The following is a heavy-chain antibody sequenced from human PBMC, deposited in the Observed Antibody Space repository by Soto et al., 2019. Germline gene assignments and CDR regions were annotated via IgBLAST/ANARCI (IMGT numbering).Heavy chain of an antibody. V-gene: IGHV3-15*01. CDR2: IKSKTDGGTT. D-gene: IGHD3-22*01. J-gene: IGHJ3*02. Sequence: PVGSLRLSCAASGFTFSNAWMSWVRQAPGKGLEWVGRIKSKTDGGTTDYAAPVKGRFTISRDDSKNTLYLQMNSLKTEDTAVYYCTTNYYDSSGYYWGAFDIWGQGTMVTVS. CDR1: GFTFSNAW. CDR3: TTNYYDSSGYYWGAFDI.